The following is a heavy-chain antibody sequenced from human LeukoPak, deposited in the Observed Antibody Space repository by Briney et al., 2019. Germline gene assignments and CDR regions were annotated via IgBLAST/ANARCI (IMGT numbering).Heavy chain of an antibody. CDR1: GGSVSSENSY. CDR3: ARGYYYRG. Sequence: ASETLSLTCTVSGGSVSSENSYWNWIRQPAGKGLEWIGRIYADGSSTYNPSLKSRVTISVDTSKNQFSLRLTSMTAADTAVYYCARGYYYRGWGQGTLATVSS. D-gene: IGHD3-10*01. CDR2: IYADGSS. V-gene: IGHV4-61*02. J-gene: IGHJ4*02.